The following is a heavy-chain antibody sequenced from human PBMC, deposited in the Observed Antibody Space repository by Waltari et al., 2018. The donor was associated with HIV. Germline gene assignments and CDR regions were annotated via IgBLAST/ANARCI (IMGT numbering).Heavy chain of an antibody. CDR1: GYNFINYG. CDR3: ARDRYCTSNIGYMGLSYFDN. D-gene: IGHD2-2*02. Sequence: QVQLVQSAAEVKKPGASVKVSCKASGYNFINYGISWVRQAPGQGLEWMGWISPYNANTKYAQKIQGRVTMTTDTSTSTVYMELRSLRSDDTAVYYCARDRYCTSNIGYMGLSYFDNWGQGTLVTVSS. V-gene: IGHV1-18*01. CDR2: ISPYNANT. J-gene: IGHJ4*02.